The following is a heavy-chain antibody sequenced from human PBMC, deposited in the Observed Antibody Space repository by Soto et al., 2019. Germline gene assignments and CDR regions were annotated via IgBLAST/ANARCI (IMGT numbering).Heavy chain of an antibody. Sequence: PSETLSLTCTVSGGSISAYYWNWVRQPPGKGLEWIGNIYYTGSTNYNPPLKSRVTISVDTSKNQFSLKLSSVTAADTAVYYCARPSVAVTWGPFDYWGQGTLVTVSS. CDR1: GGSISAYY. V-gene: IGHV4-59*01. CDR2: IYYTGST. D-gene: IGHD6-19*01. J-gene: IGHJ4*02. CDR3: ARPSVAVTWGPFDY.